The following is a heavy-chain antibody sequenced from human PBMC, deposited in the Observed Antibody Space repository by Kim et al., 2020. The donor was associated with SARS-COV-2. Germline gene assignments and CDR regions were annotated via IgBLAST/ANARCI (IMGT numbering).Heavy chain of an antibody. CDR3: AREIVVVPAAVPYYFDY. J-gene: IGHJ4*02. Sequence: FQGRVTRTADKSTSTAYMELSSLRSEDTAVYYCAREIVVVPAAVPYYFDYWGQGTLVTVSS. V-gene: IGHV1-69*04. D-gene: IGHD2-2*01.